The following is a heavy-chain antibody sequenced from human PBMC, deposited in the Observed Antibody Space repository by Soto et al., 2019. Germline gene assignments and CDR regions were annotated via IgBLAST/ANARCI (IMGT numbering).Heavy chain of an antibody. CDR1: GYTFINYY. V-gene: IGHV1-46*01. CDR2: INTSGGST. Sequence: QVQLVQSGAEVKKPGASVKVSCKASGYTFINYYMHWVRQAPGQGLEWMGIINTSGGSTTYAQKFQGRVTMTRDTSTSTVYMELSTLRSDDMAVYYCAKDKRPRGRGDDAFDIWGQGTMVTVSS. CDR3: AKDKRPRGRGDDAFDI. J-gene: IGHJ3*02.